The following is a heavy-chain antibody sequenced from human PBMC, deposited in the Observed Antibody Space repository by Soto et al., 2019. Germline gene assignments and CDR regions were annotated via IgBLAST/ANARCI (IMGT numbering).Heavy chain of an antibody. D-gene: IGHD2-21*02. CDR1: GFTVSGNY. Sequence: HPGGSLRLSCAASGFTVSGNYMSWVRQAPGKGLEWVSVIYSGGSTYYADSVKGRFTISRDNSKNTLYLQMNSLRAEDTAVYYCARDRRLYCGGDCYYYYFDYWGQGTLVTVSS. CDR2: IYSGGST. CDR3: ARDRRLYCGGDCYYYYFDY. J-gene: IGHJ4*02. V-gene: IGHV3-53*01.